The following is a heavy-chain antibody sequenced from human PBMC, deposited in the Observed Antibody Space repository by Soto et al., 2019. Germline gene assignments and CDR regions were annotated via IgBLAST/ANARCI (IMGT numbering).Heavy chain of an antibody. J-gene: IGHJ4*02. V-gene: IGHV3-30*18. Sequence: QVQLVESGGGVVQPGRSLRLSCAASGFTFSSYGMHWVRQAPGKGLEWVAIISYDGSNTYYADSVKGRFTISRDNSKNXXYXXMNSLRAEDTSVYYCAKEGGLSGSYYISSSYYFDYWGQGTLVTVSS. D-gene: IGHD1-26*01. CDR3: AKEGGLSGSYYISSSYYFDY. CDR2: ISYDGSNT. CDR1: GFTFSSYG.